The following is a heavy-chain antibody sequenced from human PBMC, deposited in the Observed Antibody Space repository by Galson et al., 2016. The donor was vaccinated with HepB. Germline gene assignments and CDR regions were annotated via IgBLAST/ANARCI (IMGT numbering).Heavy chain of an antibody. D-gene: IGHD1-20*01. V-gene: IGHV4-39*01. CDR1: GAAITSDNNY. J-gene: IGHJ5*02. CDR2: IYYNGNT. CDR3: VRHREDNWNDPDWFDP. Sequence: ETLSLTCFVSGAAITSDNNYWNWIRQPPGRGLEWVGSIYYNGNTYYNPSLKSRVTTSVDTSKNQFSLKLRSVTAADTAVYYCVRHREDNWNDPDWFDPWGQGILVSVSS.